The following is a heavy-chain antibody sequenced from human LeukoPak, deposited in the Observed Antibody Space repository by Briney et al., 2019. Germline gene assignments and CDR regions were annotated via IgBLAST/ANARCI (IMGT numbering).Heavy chain of an antibody. CDR1: GGSISDYY. V-gene: IGHV4-59*01. Sequence: SETLSLTCIISGGSISDYYWGWIRQPPGKGLEWIGYVHSNGDTDYNPSLRSRLTILLDTSKKDFSLKVSPVTAADTAMYYCARVSRGNSVGGDYWGQGTLVTVSS. D-gene: IGHD4-23*01. CDR3: ARVSRGNSVGGDY. CDR2: VHSNGDT. J-gene: IGHJ4*02.